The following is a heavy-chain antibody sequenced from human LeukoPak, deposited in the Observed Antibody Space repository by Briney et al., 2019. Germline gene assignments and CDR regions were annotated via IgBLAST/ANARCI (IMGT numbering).Heavy chain of an antibody. V-gene: IGHV3-23*01. D-gene: IGHD2-15*01. CDR2: ISGSGGST. CDR3: AKGLLGSEVLAAHDY. CDR1: GFTFSSYA. J-gene: IGHJ4*02. Sequence: GRSLRLSCAASGFTFSSYAMSWVRQAPGKGLEWVSAISGSGGSTYYADSVKGRFTISRDNSKNTLYLQMNSLRAEDTTEYYCAKGLLGSEVLAAHDYWGQGTLVTVSS.